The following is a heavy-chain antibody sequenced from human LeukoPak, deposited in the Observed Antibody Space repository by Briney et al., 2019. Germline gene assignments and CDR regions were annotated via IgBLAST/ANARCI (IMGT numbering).Heavy chain of an antibody. CDR2: IHYSGST. Sequence: SETLSLTCTVSGGSMSSYYWNWVRQPPGKGLEYIGHIHYSGSTNYNSSLKSRLTISVDTSKNQFSLKLSSVTAADTAVYYCARGVDTSIRYYFDYWGQGTLVTVSS. CDR3: ARGVDTSIRYYFDY. D-gene: IGHD5-18*01. V-gene: IGHV4-59*01. CDR1: GGSMSSYY. J-gene: IGHJ4*02.